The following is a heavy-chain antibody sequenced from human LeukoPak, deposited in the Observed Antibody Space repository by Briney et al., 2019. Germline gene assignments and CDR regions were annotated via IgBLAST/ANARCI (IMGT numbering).Heavy chain of an antibody. Sequence: GGSLRLSCAASGFTFSSSAMSWVRQAPGKGLEWVSAISNNGGYTYYADSVQGRFTISRDNAKNSLYLQMNSLRAEDTAVYYCARDRSPDYYGSGSTANWFDPWGQGTLVTVSS. D-gene: IGHD3-10*01. J-gene: IGHJ5*02. CDR1: GFTFSSSA. V-gene: IGHV3-23*01. CDR3: ARDRSPDYYGSGSTANWFDP. CDR2: ISNNGGYT.